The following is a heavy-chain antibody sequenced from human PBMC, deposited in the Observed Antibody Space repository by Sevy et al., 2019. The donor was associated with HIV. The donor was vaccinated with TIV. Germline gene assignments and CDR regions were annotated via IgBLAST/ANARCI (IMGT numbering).Heavy chain of an antibody. Sequence: ASVKVSCKASGYTFTGYYMHWVRQAPGQGLEWMGWINPNSGGTNYAQKFQGRVTMTRDMSISTAYMELSRLRSDDTAVYYCARGLPYYYDSSGPYYYGMDVWGQGTTVTVSS. CDR1: GYTFTGYY. D-gene: IGHD3-22*01. CDR3: ARGLPYYYDSSGPYYYGMDV. J-gene: IGHJ6*02. V-gene: IGHV1-2*02. CDR2: INPNSGGT.